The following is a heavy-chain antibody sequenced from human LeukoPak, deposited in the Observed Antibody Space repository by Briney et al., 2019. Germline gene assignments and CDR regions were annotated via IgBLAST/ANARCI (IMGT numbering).Heavy chain of an antibody. CDR3: ARGYTMYYYDSSYDAFDI. V-gene: IGHV1-2*02. CDR2: INPNSGGT. Sequence: SVKVSCKASGYTFTDYYMHWVRQAPGQGLEWMGWINPNSGGTNYAQKFQGRVTMTRDTSISTAYMELSRLRSDDTAVYYCARGYTMYYYDSSYDAFDIWGQGTMVTVSS. D-gene: IGHD3-22*01. J-gene: IGHJ3*02. CDR1: GYTFTDYY.